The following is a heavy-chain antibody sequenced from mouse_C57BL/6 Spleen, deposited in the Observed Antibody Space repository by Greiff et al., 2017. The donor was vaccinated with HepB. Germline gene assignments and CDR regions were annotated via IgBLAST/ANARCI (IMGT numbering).Heavy chain of an antibody. Sequence: QVQLQQPGAELVMPGASVKLSCKASGYTFTSYWMHWVKQRPGQGLEWIGEIDPSDSYTNYNQKFKGKSTLTVNNSSSTAYMQLSSLTSEDSAVYYCGSSRSTVVAEDYWGQGTTLTVSS. CDR3: GSSRSTVVAEDY. V-gene: IGHV1-69*01. CDR2: IDPSDSYT. D-gene: IGHD1-1*01. J-gene: IGHJ2*01. CDR1: GYTFTSYW.